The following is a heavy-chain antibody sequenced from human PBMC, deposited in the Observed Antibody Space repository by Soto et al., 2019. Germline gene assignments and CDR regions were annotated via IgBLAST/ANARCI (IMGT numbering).Heavy chain of an antibody. Sequence: EVQLVQSGAEVKKPGESLKISCKGSGYSFTSYWIGWVRQMPGKGLEWMGIIYPGDSDTRYSPSFQGQVTISADKSISTAYLQWSSLKASDTAMYYCARLPAYVDIVVVPAANDYYYGMDVWGQGTTVTVSS. V-gene: IGHV5-51*01. CDR1: GYSFTSYW. CDR2: IYPGDSDT. J-gene: IGHJ6*02. D-gene: IGHD2-2*01. CDR3: ARLPAYVDIVVVPAANDYYYGMDV.